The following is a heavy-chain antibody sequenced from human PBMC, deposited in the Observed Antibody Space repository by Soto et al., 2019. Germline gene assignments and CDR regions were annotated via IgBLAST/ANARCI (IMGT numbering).Heavy chain of an antibody. CDR2: ISSSSSYI. V-gene: IGHV3-21*01. CDR3: ARDVHYDILTGYYVKSWFDP. Sequence: GGSLRLSCAASGFTFSSYSMNWVRQAQGKGLEWVSSISSSSSYIYYADSVKGRFTISRDNAKNSLYLQMNSLRAEDTAVYYCARDVHYDILTGYYVKSWFDPWGQGTLVTVSS. D-gene: IGHD3-9*01. CDR1: GFTFSSYS. J-gene: IGHJ5*02.